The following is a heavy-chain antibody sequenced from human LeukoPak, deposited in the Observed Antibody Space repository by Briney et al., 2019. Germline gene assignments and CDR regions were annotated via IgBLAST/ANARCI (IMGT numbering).Heavy chain of an antibody. J-gene: IGHJ6*03. Sequence: GGSLRLSCAASGFTFSNAWMSWVRQAPGKGLEWVGRIKSKTDGGTTDYAAPVKGRFTISRDDSKNTLYLQMNSLKTEDTAVYYCTTGGVVVTAIRYYYYYYMDVWGKGTTVTVSS. CDR3: TTGGVVVTAIRYYYYYYMDV. D-gene: IGHD2-21*02. CDR1: GFTFSNAW. V-gene: IGHV3-15*01. CDR2: IKSKTDGGTT.